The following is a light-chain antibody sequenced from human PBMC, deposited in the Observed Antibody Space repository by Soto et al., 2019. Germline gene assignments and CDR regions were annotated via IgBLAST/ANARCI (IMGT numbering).Light chain of an antibody. CDR2: RAS. CDR1: QTISSSF. Sequence: EIVLTQSPGTLSLSPGERATLSCRASQTISSSFLAWYQQKPGLAPRLLIYRASRRAPGIPDRFSGSGSWTDFTLTISRLEPEDFAVYYCHQFGSSPLDTFGPGTKVEIK. CDR3: HQFGSSPLDT. J-gene: IGKJ3*01. V-gene: IGKV3-20*01.